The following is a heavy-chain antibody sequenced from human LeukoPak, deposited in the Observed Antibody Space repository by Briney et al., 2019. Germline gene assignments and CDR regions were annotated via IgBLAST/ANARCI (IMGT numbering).Heavy chain of an antibody. CDR3: ARSASGWGFDD. CDR1: GYRFTTYW. J-gene: IGHJ4*02. Sequence: GGAPKISFWGSGYRFTTYWIGWGRPMSGEGLEGMGINYPGDSDTRYSPSFQGQVTISADKSISTAYLQWSSLKASDSAMYYCARSASGWGFDDWGQGTLVTVSS. CDR2: NYPGDSDT. V-gene: IGHV5-51*01. D-gene: IGHD6-19*01.